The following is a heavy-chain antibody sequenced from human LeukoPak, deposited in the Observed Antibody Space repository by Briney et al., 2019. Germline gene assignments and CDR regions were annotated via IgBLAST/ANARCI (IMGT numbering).Heavy chain of an antibody. D-gene: IGHD3-10*01. V-gene: IGHV1-69*05. CDR1: GGTFSSYA. Sequence: SVKASCKASGGTFSSYAISWVRQAPGQGLEWMGRIIPIFGTANYAQKFQGRVTITTDESTSTAYMELSSLRSEDTAVYYCATNYYGSGGVFDYWGQGTLVTVSS. CDR2: IIPIFGTA. J-gene: IGHJ4*02. CDR3: ATNYYGSGGVFDY.